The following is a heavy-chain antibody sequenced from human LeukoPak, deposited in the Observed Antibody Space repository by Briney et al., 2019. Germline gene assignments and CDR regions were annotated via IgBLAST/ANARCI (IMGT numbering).Heavy chain of an antibody. CDR3: AKDWTVGAAYYYYGMDV. J-gene: IGHJ6*02. D-gene: IGHD1-26*01. CDR1: GFTFSSYG. V-gene: IGHV3-30*18. CDR2: ISYDGSNK. Sequence: PGGSLRLSCAASGFTFSSYGMHLVRQAPGKGLEWVGVISYDGSNKYYADSVKGRFTISRDNSKNTLYLQMNSLRAEDTAVYYCAKDWTVGAAYYYYGMDVWGQGTTVTVSS.